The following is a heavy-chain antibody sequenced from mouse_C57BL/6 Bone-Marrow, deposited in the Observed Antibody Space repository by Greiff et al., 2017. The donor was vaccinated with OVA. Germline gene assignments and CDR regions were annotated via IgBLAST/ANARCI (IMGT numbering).Heavy chain of an antibody. J-gene: IGHJ2*01. CDR2: IYPRSGNT. Sequence: QVQLQQSGAELARPGASVKLSCKASGYTFTSYGISWVKQRTGQGLEWIGEIYPRSGNTYYNEKFKGKATLTADKSSSTAYMELRSLTSEDSAVYFWAREEAMVTTEADDFDYWGQGTTLTVSS. CDR3: AREEAMVTTEADDFDY. CDR1: GYTFTSYG. V-gene: IGHV1-81*01. D-gene: IGHD2-2*01.